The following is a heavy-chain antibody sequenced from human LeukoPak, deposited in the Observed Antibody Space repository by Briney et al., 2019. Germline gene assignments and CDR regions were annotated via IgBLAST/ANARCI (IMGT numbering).Heavy chain of an antibody. CDR2: ISNNGDRA. Sequence: GGSLRLSCAASGFTFSSYSMNWVRQPPGRGLEWVSAISNNGDRAYYADSVKGRFSISRDSSKSTVYLQMNSLRAEDTAVYYCAKDCCGSSLFDSWGQGTLVTVSS. D-gene: IGHD6-6*01. J-gene: IGHJ4*02. CDR1: GFTFSSYS. CDR3: AKDCCGSSLFDS. V-gene: IGHV3-23*01.